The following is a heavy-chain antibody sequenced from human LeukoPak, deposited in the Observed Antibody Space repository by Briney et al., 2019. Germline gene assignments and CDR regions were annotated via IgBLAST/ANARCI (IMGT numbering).Heavy chain of an antibody. V-gene: IGHV1-69*13. CDR3: ALRGCSSTSCYSLDKYYFDY. CDR2: IIPIFGTA. D-gene: IGHD2-2*02. Sequence: SEKVSCKASGGTFSSYAISWVRQAPGQGLEWMGGIIPIFGTANYAQKFQGRVTITADESTSTAYMELSSLRSEDTAVYYCALRGCSSTSCYSLDKYYFDYWGQGTLVTVSS. CDR1: GGTFSSYA. J-gene: IGHJ4*02.